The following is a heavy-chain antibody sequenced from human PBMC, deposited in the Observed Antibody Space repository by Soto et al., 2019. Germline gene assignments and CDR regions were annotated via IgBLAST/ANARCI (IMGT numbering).Heavy chain of an antibody. Sequence: ASVKVSCKASGYTFTGYYMHWVRQAPGQGLEWMGWINPNSGGTNYAQKFQGWVTMTRDTSISTAYMELSRLRSDDTAVYYCAREVGWLQLVFDYWGQGTLVPSPQ. CDR1: GYTFTGYY. D-gene: IGHD5-12*01. CDR3: AREVGWLQLVFDY. V-gene: IGHV1-2*04. CDR2: INPNSGGT. J-gene: IGHJ4*02.